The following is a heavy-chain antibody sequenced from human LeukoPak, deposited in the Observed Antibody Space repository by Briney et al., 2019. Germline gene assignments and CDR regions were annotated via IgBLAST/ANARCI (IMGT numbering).Heavy chain of an antibody. CDR2: IWYDGTNK. CDR1: GFTFSSYG. D-gene: IGHD3-22*01. Sequence: PGRSLRLSCSASGFTFSSYGMHWVRQAPGKGLEWVAVIWYDGTNKYYADSVKGRFTISRDNSKNTLYLQMNSLRAEDTAVYYCARENYDTSGFFLSPEYFQHWGQGTLVTVFS. V-gene: IGHV3-33*01. CDR3: ARENYDTSGFFLSPEYFQH. J-gene: IGHJ1*01.